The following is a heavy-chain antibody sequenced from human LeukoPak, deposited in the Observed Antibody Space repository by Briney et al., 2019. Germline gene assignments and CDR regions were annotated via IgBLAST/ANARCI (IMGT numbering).Heavy chain of an antibody. CDR2: IYSTGST. J-gene: IGHJ4*02. CDR1: GGSISSYY. Sequence: SETLSLTCTVSGGSISSYYWSWIRQPPGKGLDWIGYIYSTGSTTYNPSLKSRVTISVDTSKNQFSLRLSSVTAADTAVYYCARVFVDLGKDYFDYWGQGTLVTVSS. V-gene: IGHV4-59*01. D-gene: IGHD7-27*01. CDR3: ARVFVDLGKDYFDY.